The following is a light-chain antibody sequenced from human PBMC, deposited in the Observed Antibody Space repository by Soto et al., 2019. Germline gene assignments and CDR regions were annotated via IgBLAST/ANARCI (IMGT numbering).Light chain of an antibody. V-gene: IGKV3-15*01. CDR2: GAS. CDR1: QSVNAN. Sequence: EVVMTQSPATLSVSPGERATLSCRASQSVNANLAWYQQKPGQAPRLLIHGASNMATGIPARFSGSGFGTDFILTIRPRRAADFSVYYCQHYNTWLWTFGQGTKEEIK. CDR3: QHYNTWLWT. J-gene: IGKJ1*01.